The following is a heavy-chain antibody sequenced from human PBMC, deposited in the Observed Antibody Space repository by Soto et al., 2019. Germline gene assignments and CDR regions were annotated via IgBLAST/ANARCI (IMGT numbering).Heavy chain of an antibody. Sequence: QVQLVESGGGVVQPGRSLRLSCAASGFTFSTYGMHWVRQAPGKGLEWVALIWFDGSDKYYTESVKGRFTISRDNSRSTVYLHMNSLRAEDTAVYYCARLYCSAASCYSVGAFDIRGQGTMVTVTS. J-gene: IGHJ3*02. CDR2: IWFDGSDK. CDR1: GFTFSTYG. V-gene: IGHV3-33*01. D-gene: IGHD2-15*01. CDR3: ARLYCSAASCYSVGAFDI.